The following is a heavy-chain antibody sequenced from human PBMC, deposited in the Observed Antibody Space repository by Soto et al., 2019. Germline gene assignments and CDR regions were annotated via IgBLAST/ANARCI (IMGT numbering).Heavy chain of an antibody. J-gene: IGHJ4*02. CDR3: AKAPIWFGELFGFDY. V-gene: IGHV3-23*01. CDR1: GFTFSSYA. CDR2: ISGSGGST. D-gene: IGHD3-10*01. Sequence: EVQLLESGGGLVQPGGPLRLSCAASGFTFSSYAMSWVRQAPGKGLEWVSAISGSGGSTYYADSVKGRFTISRDNSKNTLYLQMNSLRAEDTAVYYCAKAPIWFGELFGFDYWGQGTLVTVSS.